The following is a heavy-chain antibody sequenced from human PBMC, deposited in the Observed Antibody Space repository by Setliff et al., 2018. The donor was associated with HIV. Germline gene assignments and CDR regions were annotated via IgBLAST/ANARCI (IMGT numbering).Heavy chain of an antibody. D-gene: IGHD6-6*01. V-gene: IGHV4-39*07. CDR1: GGSISSSSYY. CDR3: ARVSSRGIAARPPLFDY. Sequence: PSETLSLTCTVSGGSISSSSYYWGWIRQPPGKGLEWIGSIYYSGCTYYNPSLKSRVTISVDTSKNQFSLKLSSVTAADTAVYYCARVSSRGIAARPPLFDYWGQGTLVTVSS. J-gene: IGHJ4*02. CDR2: IYYSGCT.